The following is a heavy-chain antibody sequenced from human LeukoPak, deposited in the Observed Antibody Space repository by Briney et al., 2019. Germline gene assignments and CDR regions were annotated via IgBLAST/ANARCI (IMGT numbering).Heavy chain of an antibody. CDR2: ISYTGKT. CDR1: GFSMDTIYYQ. D-gene: IGHD3-16*01. J-gene: IGHJ6*02. CDR3: ARFFGQSTVASDPYGMDV. Sequence: PSETLSLTCTVSGFSMDTIYYQWGWIRQPPGRGLEWIGTISYTGKTYYNPSLKSRVTMSVDTSKNQFSLWLSSVTATDTSVYYCARFFGQSTVASDPYGMDVWGQGTTVTVSS. V-gene: IGHV4-39*01.